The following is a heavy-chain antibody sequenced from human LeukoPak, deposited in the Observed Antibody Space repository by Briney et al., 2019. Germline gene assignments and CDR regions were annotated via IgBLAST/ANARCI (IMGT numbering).Heavy chain of an antibody. CDR1: GFTFSSYA. Sequence: GGSLRLSCAASGFTFSSYAMNWVRQAPGKGLEWVSAISGSGGSTYYADSVKGRFTISRDNSKNTLYLQMNSLRAEDTAVYYCAKDSSGRGYYGSGSIWAPREATFNYFGYWGQGTLVTVSS. J-gene: IGHJ4*02. CDR2: ISGSGGST. D-gene: IGHD3-10*01. V-gene: IGHV3-23*01. CDR3: AKDSSGRGYYGSGSIWAPREATFNYFGY.